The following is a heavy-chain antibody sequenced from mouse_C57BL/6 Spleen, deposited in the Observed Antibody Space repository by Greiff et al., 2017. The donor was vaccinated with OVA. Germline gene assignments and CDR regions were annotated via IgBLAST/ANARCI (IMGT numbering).Heavy chain of an antibody. V-gene: IGHV1-69*01. D-gene: IGHD2-4*01. J-gene: IGHJ1*03. CDR1: GYTFTSYW. CDR3: ARSGYDYLWYFDV. CDR2: IDPSDSYT. Sequence: VQLQQPGAELVMPGASVKLSCKASGYTFTSYWMHWVKQRPGQGLEWIGEIDPSDSYTNYNQKFKGKSTLTVDKSSSTAYMQLSSLTSEDSAVYYCARSGYDYLWYFDVWGTGTTVTVSS.